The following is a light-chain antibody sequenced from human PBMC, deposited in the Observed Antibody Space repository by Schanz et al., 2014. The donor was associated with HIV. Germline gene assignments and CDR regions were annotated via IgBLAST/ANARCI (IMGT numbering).Light chain of an antibody. CDR3: SSWDDSLNGWV. Sequence: QSVLTQPPSASGTPGQRVTISCSGSTSNIGRYTVNWYQHLPGTAPKFLIYSNSQRPSGVPDRFSGSKSGTSASLAITGLQAEDEADYYCSSWDDSLNGWVFGGGTKLTVL. CDR2: SNS. J-gene: IGLJ3*02. CDR1: TSNIGRYT. V-gene: IGLV1-44*01.